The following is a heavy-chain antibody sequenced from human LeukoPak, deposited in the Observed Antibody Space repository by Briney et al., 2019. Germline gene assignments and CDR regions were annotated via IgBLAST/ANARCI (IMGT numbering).Heavy chain of an antibody. CDR3: ARQTGAGLFILP. CDR1: GGSISMSNSY. Sequence: SETLSLTCAVSGGSISMSNSYWGWIRRPPGKGLEWVGSIYYSGNTYYNPSLKSRVTISVDTAKNQFSLILTSLTAADTAVYYCARQTGAGLFILPGGQGTLVTVSS. CDR2: IYYSGNT. J-gene: IGHJ4*02. V-gene: IGHV4-39*01. D-gene: IGHD3-3*01.